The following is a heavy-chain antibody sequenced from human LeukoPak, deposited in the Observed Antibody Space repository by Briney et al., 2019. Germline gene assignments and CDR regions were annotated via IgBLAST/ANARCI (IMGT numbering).Heavy chain of an antibody. CDR1: GFTFSSYA. V-gene: IGHV3-30-3*01. J-gene: IGHJ4*02. Sequence: GGSLRLSCAASGFTFSSYAMHWVRQAPGKGLEWVAVISYDGSNKYYADSVKGRFTISRDNAKNSLYLQMSSLRVEDTAVYYCARDISPEEGQQLANWGQGTQVTVSS. CDR3: ARDISPEEGQQLAN. CDR2: ISYDGSNK. D-gene: IGHD6-13*01.